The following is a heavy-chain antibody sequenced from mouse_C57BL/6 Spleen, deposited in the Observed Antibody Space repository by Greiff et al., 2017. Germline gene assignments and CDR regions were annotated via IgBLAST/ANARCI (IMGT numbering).Heavy chain of an antibody. Sequence: VQLQESGPELVKPGASVKISCKASGYAFSSSWMNWVKQRPGKGLEWIGRIYPGDGDTNYNGKFKGKATLTADKSSSTAYMQLSSLTSEDSAVYFCARSYDGYGGYAMDYWGQGTSVTVSS. CDR3: ARSYDGYGGYAMDY. V-gene: IGHV1-82*01. CDR1: GYAFSSSW. J-gene: IGHJ4*01. D-gene: IGHD2-3*01. CDR2: IYPGDGDT.